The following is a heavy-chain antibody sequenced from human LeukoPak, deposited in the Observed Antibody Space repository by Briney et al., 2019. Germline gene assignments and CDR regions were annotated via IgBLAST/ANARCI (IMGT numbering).Heavy chain of an antibody. CDR1: GYTFTSYG. CDR3: ATRIGASSGYYDFDY. Sequence: ASVKVSCKASGYTFTSYGISWVRQAPGQGLEWMGWISAYNGNTNYAQKLQGRVTMTTDTSTSTAYMELRSLRSDDTAVYYCATRIGASSGYYDFDYWGQGTLVTVSS. J-gene: IGHJ4*02. D-gene: IGHD3-22*01. V-gene: IGHV1-18*01. CDR2: ISAYNGNT.